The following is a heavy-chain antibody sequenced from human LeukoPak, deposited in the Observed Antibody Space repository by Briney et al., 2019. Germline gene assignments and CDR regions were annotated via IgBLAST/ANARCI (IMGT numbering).Heavy chain of an antibody. D-gene: IGHD7-27*01. V-gene: IGHV3-23*01. CDR3: AKDGGLWVSAHWGDS. CDR1: GFTFSSYT. J-gene: IGHJ4*02. CDR2: ITTSDGNA. Sequence: GGSLRLSCAASGFTFSSYTMSWVRQAPGKGLEWVSTITTSDGNAYYADSVKGRFTVSRDNSKNTLFLQMNSLRAEDTAVYYCAKDGGLWVSAHWGDSWGRGTLVTVSS.